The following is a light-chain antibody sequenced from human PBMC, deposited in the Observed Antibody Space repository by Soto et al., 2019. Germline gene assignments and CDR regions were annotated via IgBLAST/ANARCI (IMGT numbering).Light chain of an antibody. CDR3: QQYHRWPLMYT. CDR2: GTS. J-gene: IGKJ2*01. Sequence: EIVMTQSPATLSVSPGERATLSCRASQSVSGNVAWYQQKPGQAPRLLIYGTSTRATGIPARFSGCGSGTEFALTLSSLQSEDFSVYSCQQYHRWPLMYTFCQGTKLEI. V-gene: IGKV3-15*01. CDR1: QSVSGN.